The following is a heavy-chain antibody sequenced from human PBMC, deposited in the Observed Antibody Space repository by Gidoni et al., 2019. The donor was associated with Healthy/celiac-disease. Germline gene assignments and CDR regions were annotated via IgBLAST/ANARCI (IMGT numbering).Heavy chain of an antibody. CDR1: GVTFSSYW. Sequence: EVQLVESGGGLVQPGGSLRLSCAASGVTFSSYWLSWVRQAPGKGLEWVANIKQDGSEKYYVDSVKGRFTISRDNAKNSLYLQMNSLRAEDTAVYYCAQKKYSSGWYDYWGQGTLVTVSS. CDR3: AQKKYSSGWYDY. D-gene: IGHD6-19*01. J-gene: IGHJ4*02. CDR2: IKQDGSEK. V-gene: IGHV3-7*03.